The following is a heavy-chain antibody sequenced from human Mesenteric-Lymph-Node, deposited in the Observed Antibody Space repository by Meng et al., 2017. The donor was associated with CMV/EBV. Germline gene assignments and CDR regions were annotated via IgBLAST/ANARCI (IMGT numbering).Heavy chain of an antibody. CDR2: ISYSGST. V-gene: IGHV4-61*01. Sequence: LRLSCSVSGGSVSSGSYYWSWIRQPPGKGLEWIGYISYSGSTNYNPSLKSRVTISVDTSKNQFSLKLSSVTAADTAVYYCARHTYGSHYWGPGTLVTVPQ. D-gene: IGHD5-18*01. J-gene: IGHJ4*02. CDR1: GGSVSSGSYY. CDR3: ARHTYGSHY.